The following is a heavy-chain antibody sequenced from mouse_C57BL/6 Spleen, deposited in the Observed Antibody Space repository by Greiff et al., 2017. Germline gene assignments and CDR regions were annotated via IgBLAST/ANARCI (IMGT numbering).Heavy chain of an antibody. V-gene: IGHV2-2*01. CDR2: IWSGGST. CDR1: GFSLTSYG. J-gene: IGHJ1*03. Sequence: VKLQESGPGLVQPSQTLSITCTVSGFSLTSYGVHWVSQSPGKGLEWLGVIWSGGSTDYNAAFISRLGISKDNSKSQVFFKMNSLQADDTAIYYCARPMVTTGWYFCVWGTGTTVTVSS. D-gene: IGHD2-1*01. CDR3: ARPMVTTGWYFCV.